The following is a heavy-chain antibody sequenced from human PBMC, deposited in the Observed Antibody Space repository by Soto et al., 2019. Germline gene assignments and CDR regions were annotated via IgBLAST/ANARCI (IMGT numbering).Heavy chain of an antibody. CDR3: ARGRLRFLEWSPRAFDI. CDR2: INHSGST. J-gene: IGHJ3*02. V-gene: IGHV4-34*01. D-gene: IGHD3-3*01. Sequence: SETLSPTCAVYGGPFSGYYWRRIRQPPGKGLEWIGEINHSGSTNYNPSLKSRVTISVDTSKNQFSLKLSSVTAADTAVYYCARGRLRFLEWSPRAFDIWGQGTMVTVSS. CDR1: GGPFSGYY.